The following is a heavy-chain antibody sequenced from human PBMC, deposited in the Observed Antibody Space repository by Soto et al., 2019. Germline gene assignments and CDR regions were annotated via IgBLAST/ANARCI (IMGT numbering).Heavy chain of an antibody. CDR2: INHSGST. Sequence: PSETLSLTCAVYGGSFSGYYWSWIRQPPGKGLEWIGEINHSGSTNYNPSLKSRVTISVDTSKNQFSLKLSSVTAADTAVYYCARGQEMATIFFDYWGQGNLVTVSS. D-gene: IGHD5-12*01. CDR3: ARGQEMATIFFDY. V-gene: IGHV4-34*01. J-gene: IGHJ4*02. CDR1: GGSFSGYY.